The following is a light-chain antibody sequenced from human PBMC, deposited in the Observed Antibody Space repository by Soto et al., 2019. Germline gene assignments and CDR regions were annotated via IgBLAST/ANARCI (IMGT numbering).Light chain of an antibody. CDR1: QSISTY. V-gene: IGKV1-39*01. J-gene: IGKJ4*02. CDR3: QHSYNTPRT. CDR2: GAS. Sequence: DIQMTQSPSSLSASVGDRVTITCRASQSISTYLNWYQQKPGKAPKLLIYGASSLQSGGPSRFSGSGSGTNYTLAISSLQPEDFATYYCQHSYNTPRTFGGGTKVEIK.